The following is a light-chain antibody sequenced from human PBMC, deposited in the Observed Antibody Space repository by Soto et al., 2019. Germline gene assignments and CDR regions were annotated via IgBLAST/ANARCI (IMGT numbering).Light chain of an antibody. CDR3: QQYQSDTWT. V-gene: IGKV1-5*01. J-gene: IGKJ1*01. CDR2: NVS. Sequence: DIQMTQSPSTVSASVGDRVRLTCRASQNIERRQAWYQQKPGKAPKLQLYNVSSLGRGVPSRFSGSGSATEFTDTISSLQPDDFATYYCQQYQSDTWTVGQGTKVEVK. CDR1: QNIERR.